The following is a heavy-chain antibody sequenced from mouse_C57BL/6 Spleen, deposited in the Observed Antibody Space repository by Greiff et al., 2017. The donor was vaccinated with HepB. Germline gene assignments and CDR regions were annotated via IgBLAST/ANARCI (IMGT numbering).Heavy chain of an antibody. J-gene: IGHJ3*01. CDR2: INPNNGGT. D-gene: IGHD6-2*01. CDR3: ARVSFRGFAY. Sequence: VQLQQSGPELVKPGASVKISCKASGYTFTDYYMNWVKQSHGKSLEWIGDINPNNGGTSYNQKFKGKATLTVDKSSSTAYMELRSLTSEDSAVYYCARVSFRGFAYWGQGTLVTVSA. V-gene: IGHV1-26*01. CDR1: GYTFTDYY.